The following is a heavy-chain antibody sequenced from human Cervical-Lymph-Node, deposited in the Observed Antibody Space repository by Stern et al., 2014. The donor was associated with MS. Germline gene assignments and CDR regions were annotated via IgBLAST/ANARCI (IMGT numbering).Heavy chain of an antibody. CDR2: MYPGDSDT. J-gene: IGHJ4*02. Sequence: VQLVESGAEVKKPGESLKISCKGFGYSFTSYWIGWVRQMPGKGLEWLGIMYPGDSDTRYSPSFQGQVTISADKSISTAYLQWSSLKASDTAMYYCARHCAKREQCAFDYWGQGTLVTVSS. CDR3: ARHCAKREQCAFDY. V-gene: IGHV5-51*01. CDR1: GYSFTSYW. D-gene: IGHD6-19*01.